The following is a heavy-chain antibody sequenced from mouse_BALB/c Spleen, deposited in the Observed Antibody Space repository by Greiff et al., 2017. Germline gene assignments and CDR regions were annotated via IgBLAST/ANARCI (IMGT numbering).Heavy chain of an antibody. Sequence: EVQLVESGPGLVKPSQSLSLTCSVTGYSITSGYYWNWIRQFPGNKLEWMGYISYDGSNNYNPSLKNRISITRDTSKNQFFLKLNSVTTEDTATYYCAGTGSFAYWGQGTLVTVSA. D-gene: IGHD4-1*01. J-gene: IGHJ3*01. CDR3: AGTGSFAY. CDR1: GYSITSGYY. V-gene: IGHV3-6*02. CDR2: ISYDGSN.